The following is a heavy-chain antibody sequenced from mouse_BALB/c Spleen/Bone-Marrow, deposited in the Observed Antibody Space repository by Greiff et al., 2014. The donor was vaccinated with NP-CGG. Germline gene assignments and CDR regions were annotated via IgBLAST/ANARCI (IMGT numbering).Heavy chain of an antibody. D-gene: IGHD1-1*01. J-gene: IGHJ2*01. CDR1: GFNIKDTY. V-gene: IGHV14-3*02. Sequence: EVQLQQSGAALVKPGASVKLSCTASGFNIKDTYMHWVKQRPEQGLEWIGRIDPANGNTKYDPKFQGKATITADTSSNTAYLQLSSLTSEDTADYYCANYYYGSHFDYWGQGTTLTVSS. CDR2: IDPANGNT. CDR3: ANYYYGSHFDY.